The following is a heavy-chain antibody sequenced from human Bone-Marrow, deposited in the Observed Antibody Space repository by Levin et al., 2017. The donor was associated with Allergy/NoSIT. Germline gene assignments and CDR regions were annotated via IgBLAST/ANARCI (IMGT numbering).Heavy chain of an antibody. Sequence: LSLTCVVSGFTFRDYSMLWVRRAPGKGLDWVALISPGGDEFYADSVKGRFTISRDNAKNSLYLQMNSLSAEDTAFYYCVKDISPVYYYDSSGAFNFWGQGTLVTVSS. CDR2: ISPGGDE. D-gene: IGHD3-22*01. V-gene: IGHV3-30*18. J-gene: IGHJ4*02. CDR3: VKDISPVYYYDSSGAFNF. CDR1: GFTFRDYS.